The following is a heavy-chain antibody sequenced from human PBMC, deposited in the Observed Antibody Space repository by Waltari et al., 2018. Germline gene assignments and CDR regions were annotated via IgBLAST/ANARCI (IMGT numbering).Heavy chain of an antibody. V-gene: IGHV3-15*01. Sequence: EVQMVESGGGSMKPGDSLRLSCVASDFRFTPAWLTWVRQAPGKGLEWVGRITSQNDGATTDLAASVRGRFSISRDDSQSMVFLQMNSLRREDTAVYYCTTLDAPWGGWGHGTLVTVSS. CDR1: DFRFTPAW. J-gene: IGHJ4*01. D-gene: IGHD7-27*01. CDR2: ITSQNDGATT. CDR3: TTLDAPWGG.